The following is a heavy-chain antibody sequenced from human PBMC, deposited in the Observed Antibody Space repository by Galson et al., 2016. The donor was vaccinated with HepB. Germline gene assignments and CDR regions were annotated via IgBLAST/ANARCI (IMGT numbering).Heavy chain of an antibody. Sequence: SLRLSCAASGFTVSSNYMSWVRQAPGKGLEWVSVIYSGGSTYYADSVKGRFTISRDNSKNTLYLQMNSLRAEDTAVYYCARCIVGATARHYYYYGMDVWGQGTTVTVSS. CDR3: ARCIVGATARHYYYYGMDV. J-gene: IGHJ6*02. CDR2: IYSGGST. D-gene: IGHD1-26*01. CDR1: GFTVSSNY. V-gene: IGHV3-53*01.